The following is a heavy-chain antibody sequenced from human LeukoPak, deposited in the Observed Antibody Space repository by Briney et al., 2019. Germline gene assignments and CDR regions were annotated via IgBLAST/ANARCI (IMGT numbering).Heavy chain of an antibody. CDR1: GCTFTGYY. Sequence: ASVKVSCKASGCTFTGYYMHWVRQAPGQGLEWMGWINPNSGDSKYAQKFQGRVTMTRDTSISTAYMELSSLRSDDTAVYYCARAEAIDYWGQGTLVTVSS. J-gene: IGHJ4*02. V-gene: IGHV1-2*02. CDR3: ARAEAIDY. D-gene: IGHD5-12*01. CDR2: INPNSGDS.